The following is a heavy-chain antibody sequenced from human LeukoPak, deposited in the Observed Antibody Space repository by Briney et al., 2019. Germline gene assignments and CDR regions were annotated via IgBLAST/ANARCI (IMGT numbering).Heavy chain of an antibody. J-gene: IGHJ4*02. D-gene: IGHD6-19*01. CDR1: GFTFIDYD. Sequence: PGGSLRLSCAASGFTFIDYDMHWVRQVIGKGLEWVSAIGIRGDTHYSGSVKGRFTISRENAESSLYLQMNSLRAEHTAVYYCARGGIQVSGIDEFDYWGQGTLVTVSS. CDR2: IGIRGDT. CDR3: ARGGIQVSGIDEFDY. V-gene: IGHV3-13*01.